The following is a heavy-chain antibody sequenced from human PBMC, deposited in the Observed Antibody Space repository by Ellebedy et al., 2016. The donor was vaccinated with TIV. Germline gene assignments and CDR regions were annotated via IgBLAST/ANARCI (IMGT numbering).Heavy chain of an antibody. V-gene: IGHV3-33*01. J-gene: IGHJ4*02. CDR3: ARGVRAGYGDSYYFDS. CDR2: IWYDGPIE. Sequence: PGGSLRLSCASSGFSFSNYGMHWVRQAPGKGLEWVTVIWYDGPIEYYADSMKGRVIVSRYNSMHTLYLQMNSLRVEETAVYYCARGVRAGYGDSYYFDSWGQGTLVTVSS. D-gene: IGHD4-17*01. CDR1: GFSFSNYG.